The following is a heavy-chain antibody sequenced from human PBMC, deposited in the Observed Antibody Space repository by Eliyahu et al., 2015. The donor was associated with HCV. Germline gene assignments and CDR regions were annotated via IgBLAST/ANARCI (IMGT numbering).Heavy chain of an antibody. D-gene: IGHD3-10*01. J-gene: IGHJ6*03. CDR2: IKSKTDGGTT. V-gene: IGHV3-15*01. CDR3: TTGAPGGFDYYLDV. CDR1: XFXFXXAW. Sequence: EVQLVESGGGLVKPGGSLXLSCXASXFXFXXAWMSWVRQAPGKGLEWIGRIKSKTDGGTTDYAAPVKGRFTISRDDSKSTLYLQMNSLKTEDTAVYYCTTGAPGGFDYYLDVWGQGTTVTVSS.